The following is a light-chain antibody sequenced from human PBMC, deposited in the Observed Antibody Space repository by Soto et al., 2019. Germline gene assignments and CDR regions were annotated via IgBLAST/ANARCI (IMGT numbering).Light chain of an antibody. J-gene: IGKJ1*01. CDR1: QSISRY. CDR2: DAS. Sequence: EIVLTQSPATLSLSPGERATLSCRASQSISRYLAWYQQKPGQAPRLLIYDASNRASGIPARFSGSGSGTDFTLTISSLEPEDFAVYYCQQRSRWPPWTFGQGTKVEIK. CDR3: QQRSRWPPWT. V-gene: IGKV3-11*01.